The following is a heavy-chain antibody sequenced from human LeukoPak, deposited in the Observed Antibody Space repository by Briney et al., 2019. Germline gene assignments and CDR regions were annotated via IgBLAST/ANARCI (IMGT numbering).Heavy chain of an antibody. CDR2: IYYSGST. Sequence: LRLSCAASGFTFSSYSMNWVRQPPGKGLEWIGYIYYSGSTYYNPSLKSRITLSVDTSKNQFSLKLSSVTAADTAVYYCARRSGTLEMGYWFDPRGQGTLVTVSS. V-gene: IGHV4-30-4*08. CDR3: ARRSGTLEMGYWFDP. D-gene: IGHD5-24*01. J-gene: IGHJ5*02. CDR1: GFTFSSYS.